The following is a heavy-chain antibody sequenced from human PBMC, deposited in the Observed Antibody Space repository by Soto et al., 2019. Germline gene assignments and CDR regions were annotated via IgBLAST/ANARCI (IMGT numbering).Heavy chain of an antibody. Sequence: EVQLVESGGGLVQPGGSLRLSCAASEFTFSRYWMSWVRQAPGKGLEWVANINLDGSEKNYVDSVKGRFTISRDNAKNSLYLHPNSLRAEDKAVYYGARETPEVVMIDYWGQGTLVTVSS. J-gene: IGHJ4*02. V-gene: IGHV3-7*01. CDR3: ARETPEVVMIDY. CDR1: EFTFSRYW. D-gene: IGHD2-21*01. CDR2: INLDGSEK.